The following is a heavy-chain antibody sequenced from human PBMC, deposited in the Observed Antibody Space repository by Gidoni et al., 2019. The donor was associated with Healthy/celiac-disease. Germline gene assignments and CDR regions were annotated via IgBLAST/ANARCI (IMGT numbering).Heavy chain of an antibody. Sequence: QVQLQQWGAGLLKPSETLSLTCAVYGGSFSGYYWSWIRQPPGKGLEWIGEINHSGSTNYNPSLKSRVTISVDTSKNQFSLKLSSVTAADTAVYYCARSGLTLYGLGYSSGWYDYYYGMDVWGQGTTVTVSS. V-gene: IGHV4-34*01. CDR2: INHSGST. J-gene: IGHJ6*02. CDR3: ARSGLTLYGLGYSSGWYDYYYGMDV. D-gene: IGHD6-19*01. CDR1: GGSFSGYY.